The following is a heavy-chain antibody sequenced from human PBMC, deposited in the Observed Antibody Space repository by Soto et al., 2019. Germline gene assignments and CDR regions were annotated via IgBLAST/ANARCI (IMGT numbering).Heavy chain of an antibody. CDR1: GFTFSTSA. J-gene: IGHJ4*02. D-gene: IGHD4-17*01. CDR3: AKDLASTVTHAGF. V-gene: IGHV3-23*01. Sequence: GGSLRLSCAASGFTFSTSAMSWVRQAPGKGLEWVSSINDYGTSTYFADAVKGRFTISRDNSKNTLSLHMDNLRAEDSAVYYCAKDLASTVTHAGFWGQGTLVTVSS. CDR2: INDYGTST.